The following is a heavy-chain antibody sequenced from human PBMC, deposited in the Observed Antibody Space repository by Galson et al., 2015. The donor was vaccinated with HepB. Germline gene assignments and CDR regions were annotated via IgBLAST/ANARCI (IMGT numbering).Heavy chain of an antibody. Sequence: SVKVSCKASGYTFTRYAMHWVRQAPGQRLEWVGWINAGNGNTKYSQKFQGRVTITRDTSASTAYMELSSLRSEDTAVYYCATDYGSGSYGYLQRTKFDYWGQGTLVTVSS. CDR2: INAGNGNT. J-gene: IGHJ4*02. CDR3: ATDYGSGSYGYLQRTKFDY. V-gene: IGHV1-3*01. CDR1: GYTFTRYA. D-gene: IGHD3-10*01.